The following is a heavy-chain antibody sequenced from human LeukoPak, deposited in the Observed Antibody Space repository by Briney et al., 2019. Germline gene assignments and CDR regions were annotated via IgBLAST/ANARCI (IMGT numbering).Heavy chain of an antibody. CDR1: GFTFSSYG. CDR3: ANERHAPAHFDY. CDR2: IRYDGSNK. J-gene: IGHJ4*02. V-gene: IGHV3-30*02. Sequence: GGSLRLSCAASGFTFSSYGMHWVRQAPGKGLEWVAFIRYDGSNKYYADSVKGRFTISRDNSKNTLYLQMNSLRAEYTAVYYCANERHAPAHFDYWGQGTLVTVSS.